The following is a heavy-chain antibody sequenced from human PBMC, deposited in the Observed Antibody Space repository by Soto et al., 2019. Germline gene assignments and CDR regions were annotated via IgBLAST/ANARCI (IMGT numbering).Heavy chain of an antibody. Sequence: GESLSLSCAASGFTFSHYWMHWVRQAPGKGLVWVSRISPDGRTTTYADSVKGRFTISRDNAKSTLYLQMNSLTVEDGAVYYCADSWLPTSYWGPGTLVTVSS. V-gene: IGHV3-74*01. CDR1: GFTFSHYW. CDR2: ISPDGRTT. J-gene: IGHJ4*02. CDR3: ADSWLPTSY. D-gene: IGHD3-10*01.